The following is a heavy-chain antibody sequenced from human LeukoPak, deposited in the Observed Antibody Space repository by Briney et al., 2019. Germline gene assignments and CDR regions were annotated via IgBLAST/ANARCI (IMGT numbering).Heavy chain of an antibody. D-gene: IGHD3-9*01. Sequence: GASVKVSCKASGGTFSSYAISWVRQAPGQGLEWMGGIIPIFGTANYAQKFQGRVTITADESTSTAYMELSSLRSEDTAVYYCARGNYDILTGYPWGLDYWGQGTLVTVSS. J-gene: IGHJ4*02. CDR2: IIPIFGTA. CDR1: GGTFSSYA. V-gene: IGHV1-69*13. CDR3: ARGNYDILTGYPWGLDY.